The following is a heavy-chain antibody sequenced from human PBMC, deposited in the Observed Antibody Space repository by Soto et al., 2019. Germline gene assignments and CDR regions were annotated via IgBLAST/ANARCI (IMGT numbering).Heavy chain of an antibody. CDR2: ITGSGGGT. CDR1: GFTFSSYA. Sequence: EVQLLESGGGLVQPGGSLRLSCAGSGFTFSSYAMSWVRQAPGKGLEWFSGITGSGGGTFYADSVKGRFTISRDNSKNTLYLQMKTLRPEDTAVYYCAKEPLYGSGRRRYYYDYMDVWGKGTTVTVSS. D-gene: IGHD3-10*01. V-gene: IGHV3-23*01. J-gene: IGHJ6*03. CDR3: AKEPLYGSGRRRYYYDYMDV.